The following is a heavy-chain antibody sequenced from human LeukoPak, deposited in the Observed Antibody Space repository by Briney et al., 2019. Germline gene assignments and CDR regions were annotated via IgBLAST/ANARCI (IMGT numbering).Heavy chain of an antibody. J-gene: IGHJ4*02. CDR1: GFTFDDYG. CDR2: IRYDGSNK. V-gene: IGHV3-30*02. CDR3: ARHRYYYDSSTYLTDY. Sequence: PGGSLRLSCAASGFTFDDYGMSWVRQAPGKGLEWVAFIRYDGSNKYYADSVKGRFTISRDNSKNTLYLQMNSLRAEDTAVYYCARHRYYYDSSTYLTDYWGQGTLVTVSS. D-gene: IGHD3-22*01.